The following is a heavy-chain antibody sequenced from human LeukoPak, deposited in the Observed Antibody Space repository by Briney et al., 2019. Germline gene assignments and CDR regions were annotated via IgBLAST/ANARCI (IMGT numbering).Heavy chain of an antibody. D-gene: IGHD3-22*01. CDR3: AREDYYDSSGPTTGMDV. Sequence: PGGSLRLSCAASGFTFSTYAMSWVRQAPGKGLEWVSAISGGGGSSYYADSVKGRFTISRDNSKNTLYLQMNSLRAEDTAVYYCAREDYYDSSGPTTGMDVWGQGTTVTVSS. V-gene: IGHV3-23*01. CDR1: GFTFSTYA. J-gene: IGHJ6*02. CDR2: ISGGGGSS.